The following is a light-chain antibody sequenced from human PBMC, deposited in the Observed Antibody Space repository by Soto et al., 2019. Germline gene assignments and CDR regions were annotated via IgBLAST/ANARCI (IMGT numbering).Light chain of an antibody. Sequence: QSALTQPASVSGSPGQSITISCTGTSSDIGGYNYVSWYQQHPGKVPKLMIYNVINRPSGVSNRFSGSKSGNAASLTISGLQAEDDADYYCSSYTSSSTLVFGTGTKLTVL. CDR3: SSYTSSSTLV. J-gene: IGLJ1*01. CDR1: SSDIGGYNY. CDR2: NVI. V-gene: IGLV2-14*03.